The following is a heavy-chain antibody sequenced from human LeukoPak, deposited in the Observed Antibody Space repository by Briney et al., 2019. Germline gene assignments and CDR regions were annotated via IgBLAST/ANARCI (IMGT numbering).Heavy chain of an antibody. V-gene: IGHV1-69*05. CDR2: IIPIFGTA. CDR3: ARGGPSIRSGSDY. D-gene: IGHD3-10*01. CDR1: GGTFSSYA. Sequence: SVKVSCKASGGTFSSYAISWVRQAPGQGLEWMGRIIPIFGTANYAQKFQGRVTITTDESTSTAYMELSSLRSEDTAVYYCARGGPSIRSGSDYWGQGTLVTVSS. J-gene: IGHJ4*02.